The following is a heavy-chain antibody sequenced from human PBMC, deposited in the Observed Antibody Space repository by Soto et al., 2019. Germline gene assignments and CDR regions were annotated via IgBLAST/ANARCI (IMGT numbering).Heavy chain of an antibody. J-gene: IGHJ3*02. Sequence: GASVEVRWKACLGRINSYAMRWLRQEPGQGLEWMGWINPNSGGTNYAQKFQGRVTMTRDTSISTAYMELSRLRSDDTAVYYCAKGLYYYDSSGYYAFDISGQGT. CDR3: AKGLYYYDSSGYYAFDI. D-gene: IGHD3-22*01. V-gene: IGHV1-2*02. CDR1: LGRINSYA. CDR2: INPNSGGT.